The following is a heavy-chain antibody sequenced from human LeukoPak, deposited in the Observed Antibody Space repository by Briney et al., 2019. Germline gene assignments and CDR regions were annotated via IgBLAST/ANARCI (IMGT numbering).Heavy chain of an antibody. CDR3: ARGDYDTSGYYYYYYGMDV. CDR2: IYHSGST. V-gene: IGHV4-39*01. Sequence: KPSETLSLTCTVSGGSISSRSYYWGWIRQPPGKGLEWIGSIYHSGSTYYNPSLKSRVTISVDTSKNQFSLKLSSVTAADTAVYYCARGDYDTSGYYYYYYGMDVCGQGTTVTVSS. D-gene: IGHD3-22*01. J-gene: IGHJ6*02. CDR1: GGSISSRSYY.